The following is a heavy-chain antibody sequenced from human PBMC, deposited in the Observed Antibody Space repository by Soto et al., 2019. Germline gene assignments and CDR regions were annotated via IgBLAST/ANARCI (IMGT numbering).Heavy chain of an antibody. D-gene: IGHD3-22*01. J-gene: IGHJ4*02. V-gene: IGHV1-69*01. Sequence: QVQLVQSGAEVKKPGSSVKVSCKASGGTFSSYAISWVRQAPGQGLEWMGGIIPIFGTANYAQKLQGRVTITADESTNTAYMELSSLRSEETAVYYCTRDRGRRYNDGRGYYYSAYWGQGTLVTVSS. CDR1: GGTFSSYA. CDR3: TRDRGRRYNDGRGYYYSAY. CDR2: IIPIFGTA.